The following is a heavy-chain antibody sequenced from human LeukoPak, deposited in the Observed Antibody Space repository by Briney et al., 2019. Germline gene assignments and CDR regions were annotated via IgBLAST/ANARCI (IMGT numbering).Heavy chain of an antibody. Sequence: PGGSLRLSCAGSGFTFSSYSMNWVRQAPGKGLEWVSAISGSGGSTYYADSVKGRFTISRDNSKNTLYLQMNSLRAEDTAVYYCAKDIRRGLAAAGTPDYWGQGTLVTVSS. D-gene: IGHD6-13*01. V-gene: IGHV3-23*01. CDR1: GFTFSSYS. CDR2: ISGSGGST. J-gene: IGHJ4*02. CDR3: AKDIRRGLAAAGTPDY.